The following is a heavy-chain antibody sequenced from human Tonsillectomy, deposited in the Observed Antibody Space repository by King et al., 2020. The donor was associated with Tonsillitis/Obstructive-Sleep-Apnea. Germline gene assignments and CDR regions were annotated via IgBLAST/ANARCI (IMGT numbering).Heavy chain of an antibody. Sequence: DVQLVESGGGLVQPGRSLRLSCAASGFTFDDYAMHWVRQAPGKGLEWVSGISWNGGSIGYADSVKGRFTISRDNAKNSLYLQMNNLRTEDTALYYCAKAGGYCSGGSCYWHWFDPWGQGTLVTVSS. CDR2: ISWNGGSI. D-gene: IGHD2-15*01. CDR3: AKAGGYCSGGSCYWHWFDP. V-gene: IGHV3-9*01. CDR1: GFTFDDYA. J-gene: IGHJ5*02.